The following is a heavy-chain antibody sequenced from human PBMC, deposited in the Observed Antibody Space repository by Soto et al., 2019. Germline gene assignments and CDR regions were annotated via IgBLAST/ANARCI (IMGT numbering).Heavy chain of an antibody. CDR2: IYHSGST. CDR1: GGSISSGGYS. Sequence: SETLSLTCAVSGGSISSGGYSWSWIRQPPGKGLEWIGYIYHSGSTYYNPSLKSRVTISVDRSKNQFSLRVSSVTAADTAVYYWGRMVVTAIQIYFDYGGEEPRVTVP. D-gene: IGHD2-21*02. CDR3: GRMVVTAIQIYFDY. J-gene: IGHJ4*02. V-gene: IGHV4-30-2*02.